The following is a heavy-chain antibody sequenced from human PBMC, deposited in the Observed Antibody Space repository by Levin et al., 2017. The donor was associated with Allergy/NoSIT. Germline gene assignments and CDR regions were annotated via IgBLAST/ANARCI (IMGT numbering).Heavy chain of an antibody. J-gene: IGHJ4*02. D-gene: IGHD1-1*01. Sequence: GESLKISCAASGFTFTSYAMNWVRQAPGKGLEWVSAISGNGGSTYYADSVKGRFTISRDNSKNTLYLQINSLRGEDTAIYYCAKARGYNYGGGFDYWGQGTLVTVSS. CDR3: AKARGYNYGGGFDY. V-gene: IGHV3-23*01. CDR1: GFTFTSYA. CDR2: ISGNGGST.